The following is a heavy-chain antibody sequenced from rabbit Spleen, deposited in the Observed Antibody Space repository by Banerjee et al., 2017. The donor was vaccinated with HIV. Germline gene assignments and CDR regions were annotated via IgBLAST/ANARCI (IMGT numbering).Heavy chain of an antibody. V-gene: IGHV1S45*01. Sequence: QEQLEESGGGLVKPEGSLTLTCKASGFDLSSSYYMCWVRQAPGKGLEWIACIYAGSSDSTYSATWAKGRFTLSKTSSTTVTLQMTSLTAADTATYFCARDTGTSFSTYGMDLWGPGTLVTVS. CDR2: IYAGSSDST. J-gene: IGHJ6*01. CDR3: ARDTGTSFSTYGMDL. CDR1: GFDLSSSYY. D-gene: IGHD8-1*01.